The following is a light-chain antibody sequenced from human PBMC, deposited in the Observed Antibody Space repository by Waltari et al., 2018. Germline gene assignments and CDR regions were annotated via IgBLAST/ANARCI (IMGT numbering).Light chain of an antibody. CDR2: DAS. Sequence: EIVLTQSPATLSLSPGERATLSCSASQSVSSYLAWYQQKHGQSPRLLIYDASNSATGIPARFSGSGSGTDFTLTISSLEPEDFAVYYCQQRSNWPITFGQGTRLEIK. CDR1: QSVSSY. V-gene: IGKV3-11*01. J-gene: IGKJ5*01. CDR3: QQRSNWPIT.